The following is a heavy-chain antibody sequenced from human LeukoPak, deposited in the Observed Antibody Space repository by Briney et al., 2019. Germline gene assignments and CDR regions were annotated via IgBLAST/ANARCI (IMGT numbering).Heavy chain of an antibody. CDR2: IYHSGST. Sequence: SETLSLTCAVSGGSISSGGYSWSWIRQPPGTGLEWIGYIYHSGSTYYNPSLMSRVTISVDRSKNQFSLKLSSVTAADTAVYYCARAWGQYYFDYWGQGTLVTVSS. J-gene: IGHJ4*02. CDR3: ARAWGQYYFDY. CDR1: GGSISSGGYS. D-gene: IGHD7-27*01. V-gene: IGHV4-30-2*01.